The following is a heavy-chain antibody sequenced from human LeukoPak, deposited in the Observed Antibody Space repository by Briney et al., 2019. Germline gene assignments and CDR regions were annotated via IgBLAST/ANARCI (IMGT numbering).Heavy chain of an antibody. CDR3: ARETTADAFDI. Sequence: PGGSLRLSCTVSGFTVSSNSMSWVRQAPGKGLEWVSFIYSDNTHYADSVKGRFTISRDNSKNTLYLQMNSLRAEDTAVYYCARETTADAFDIWGQGTMVTVSS. J-gene: IGHJ3*02. CDR1: GFTVSSNS. CDR2: IYSDNT. V-gene: IGHV3-53*01. D-gene: IGHD4-17*01.